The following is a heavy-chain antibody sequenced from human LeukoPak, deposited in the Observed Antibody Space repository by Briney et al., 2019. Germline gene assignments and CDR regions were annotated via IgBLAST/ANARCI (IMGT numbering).Heavy chain of an antibody. CDR1: GYTFTSYG. Sequence: GASVKVSCKTSGYTFTSYGISWVRQAPGQGLEWMGWISAYNGNTNYAQKLQGRVTMTTDTYTITDYMELRSLRSDDTAVYYCARGYRLSAYSSSWYSALKNTVKYGTRALGFDYWGQGTLVTVSS. V-gene: IGHV1-18*01. CDR3: ARGYRLSAYSSSWYSALKNTVKYGTRALGFDY. D-gene: IGHD6-13*01. J-gene: IGHJ4*02. CDR2: ISAYNGNT.